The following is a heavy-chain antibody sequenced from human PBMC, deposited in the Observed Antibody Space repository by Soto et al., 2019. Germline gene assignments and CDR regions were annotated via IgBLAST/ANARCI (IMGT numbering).Heavy chain of an antibody. J-gene: IGHJ4*02. V-gene: IGHV3-23*01. CDR2: ISGSGGST. CDR3: ANLQLWTKFDY. Sequence: GGSLRLSCAASGFTFSSYAMSWFRQAPGKGLEWVSAISGSGGSTYYADSVKGRFTISRDNSKNTLYLQMNSLRAEDTAVYYCANLQLWTKFDYWGQGTLVTVSS. D-gene: IGHD5-18*01. CDR1: GFTFSSYA.